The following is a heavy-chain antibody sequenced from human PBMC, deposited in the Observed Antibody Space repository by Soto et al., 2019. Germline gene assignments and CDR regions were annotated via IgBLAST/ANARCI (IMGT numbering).Heavy chain of an antibody. D-gene: IGHD5-18*01. CDR2: IDPSDSYT. CDR1: GIRFTRYW. V-gene: IGHV5-10-1*01. Sequence: RESLKISCKGSGIRFTRYWISWVRPIPGKGLVWMGRIDPSDSYTNYRPSFQGHVTISADKSISTAYLQWSSLKASDTAMYYCARHGVDTAMVDYYYYGMDVWGQGTTVTVSS. J-gene: IGHJ6*02. CDR3: ARHGVDTAMVDYYYYGMDV.